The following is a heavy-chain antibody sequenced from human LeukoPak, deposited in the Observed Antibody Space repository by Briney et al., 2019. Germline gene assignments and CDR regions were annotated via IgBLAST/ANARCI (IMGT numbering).Heavy chain of an antibody. CDR3: ARVGGDYSVQEFFDY. D-gene: IGHD2-21*02. CDR1: GGSISSSSYY. Sequence: PSETLSLTCTVSGGSISSSSYYWGWIRQPPGKGLEWIGSIYYSGSTYYNPSLKSRVTISVDTSKNQFSLKLSSVTAADTAVYYCARVGGDYSVQEFFDYWGQGTLVTVSS. V-gene: IGHV4-39*07. J-gene: IGHJ4*02. CDR2: IYYSGST.